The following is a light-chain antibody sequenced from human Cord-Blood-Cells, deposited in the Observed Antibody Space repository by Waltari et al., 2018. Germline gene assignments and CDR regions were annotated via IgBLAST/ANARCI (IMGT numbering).Light chain of an antibody. V-gene: IGKV3-15*01. CDR1: QSVSSN. CDR3: QQYNNWPQT. J-gene: IGKJ2*01. Sequence: EIVMTQSPATLSVSQGERATLSCRASQSVSSNLAWYQQKPGQAPRLLIYGASTRATGIPARFRGSGSGTEFTLTISSLQSEDFAVYYCQQYNNWPQTFGQGTKLEIK. CDR2: GAS.